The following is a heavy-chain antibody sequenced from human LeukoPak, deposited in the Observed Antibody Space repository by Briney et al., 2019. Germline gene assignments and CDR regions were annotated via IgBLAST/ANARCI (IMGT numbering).Heavy chain of an antibody. CDR3: ARDSGSGWDAFDY. CDR2: IYHSGST. J-gene: IGHJ4*02. Sequence: PSETLSLTCAVSGGSISSRNWWSWVRQPPGTGLAWIGEIYHSGSTNYNPSLKSRVTISVDKAKNQFSLKLSSVTAADTAVYYCARDSGSGWDAFDYWGQGTLVTVSS. D-gene: IGHD6-19*01. CDR1: GGSISSRNW. V-gene: IGHV4-4*02.